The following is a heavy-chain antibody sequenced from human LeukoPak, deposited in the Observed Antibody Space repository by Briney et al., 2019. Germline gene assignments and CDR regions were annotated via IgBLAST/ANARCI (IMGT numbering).Heavy chain of an antibody. CDR1: GFTVSSNY. Sequence: GSLRLSCAASGFTVSSNYMSWVRQAPGKGLEWVSVIYSGGSTYYADSVKGRFTISRDNSKNTLYLQMNSLRAEDTAVYYCARETLPREALDAFDIWGQGTMVTVSS. CDR3: ARETLPREALDAFDI. J-gene: IGHJ3*02. CDR2: IYSGGST. V-gene: IGHV3-66*01. D-gene: IGHD1-26*01.